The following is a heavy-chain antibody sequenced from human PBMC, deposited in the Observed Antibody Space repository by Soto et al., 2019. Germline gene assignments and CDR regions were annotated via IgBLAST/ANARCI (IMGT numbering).Heavy chain of an antibody. CDR2: VYHSGST. Sequence: QLQLQESGPGLVKPSQTLSLTCAVSGGSVNSAGNSWTWIRQAPGKVLEWIGYVYHSGSTYYNPSLKSRVTISLDRSNNQFSLKLSSVTAADTAVYYCARVPISGDSSGYYYYGTLDIWGQGALVTVSS. J-gene: IGHJ3*02. CDR1: GGSVNSAGNS. CDR3: ARVPISGDSSGYYYYGTLDI. V-gene: IGHV4-30-2*01. D-gene: IGHD3-22*01.